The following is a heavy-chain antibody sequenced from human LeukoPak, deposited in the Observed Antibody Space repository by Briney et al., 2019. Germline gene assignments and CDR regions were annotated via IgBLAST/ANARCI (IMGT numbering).Heavy chain of an antibody. J-gene: IGHJ5*02. V-gene: IGHV3-33*01. CDR1: GFTFSSYG. Sequence: PGGSLRLSCAASGFTFSSYGMHWVRQAPGKGLEWVAVIWYDGSNKYYADSVKGRFTISRDNSKNTLYLQMNSLRAEDTAVYYCARDSLRGDYGSGISWFDPWGQGTLVTVSS. D-gene: IGHD3-10*01. CDR2: IWYDGSNK. CDR3: ARDSLRGDYGSGISWFDP.